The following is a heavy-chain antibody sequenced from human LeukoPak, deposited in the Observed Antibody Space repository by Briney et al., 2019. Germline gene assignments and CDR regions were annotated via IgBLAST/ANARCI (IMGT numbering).Heavy chain of an antibody. CDR1: GGSISSYY. CDR2: IYTSGST. V-gene: IGHV4-4*07. D-gene: IGHD3-10*01. J-gene: IGHJ6*03. Sequence: SETLSLTCTVSGGSISSYYWSWIRQPAGKGLEWIGRIYTSGSTNYNPSLKSRVTMSVDTSKNQFSLKLSSVTAADTAVYYCARDPAPDYYGSGSRSLGYYMDVWGKGTTVTVSS. CDR3: ARDPAPDYYGSGSRSLGYYMDV.